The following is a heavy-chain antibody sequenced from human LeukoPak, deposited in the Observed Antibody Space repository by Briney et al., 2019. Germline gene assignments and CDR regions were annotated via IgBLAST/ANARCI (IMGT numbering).Heavy chain of an antibody. J-gene: IGHJ4*02. CDR2: ISGSGGST. V-gene: IGHV3-23*01. CDR3: AKATYDSSGYYGNY. CDR1: GFTFSSYA. D-gene: IGHD3-22*01. Sequence: GGSLRLSCAASGFTFSSYAMSWVRQAPGKGLEWVSAISGSGGSTYYADSVKGRFTISRDNSKNTLYLQMNSLRVEDTAVYYCAKATYDSSGYYGNYWGQGTLVTVSS.